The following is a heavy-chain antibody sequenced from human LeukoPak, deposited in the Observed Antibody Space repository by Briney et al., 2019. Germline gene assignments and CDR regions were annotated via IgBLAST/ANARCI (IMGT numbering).Heavy chain of an antibody. V-gene: IGHV1-2*02. D-gene: IGHD1-26*01. CDR2: INPNSGGT. CDR1: GYTFTGYY. CDR3: AREGAWEEILYYFDY. J-gene: IGHJ4*02. Sequence: ASVKVSCKASGYTFTGYYMHWVRQAPGQGLEWMGWINPNSGGTNYAQKFQGRVTMTRDTSISTAYMELSRLRSDDTAVYYCAREGAWEEILYYFDYWGQGTLVTVSS.